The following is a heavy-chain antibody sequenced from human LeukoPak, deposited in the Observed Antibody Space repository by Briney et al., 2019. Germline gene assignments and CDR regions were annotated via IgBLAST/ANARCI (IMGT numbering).Heavy chain of an antibody. CDR2: ISSEGDAT. J-gene: IGHJ4*02. V-gene: IGHV3-74*03. D-gene: IGHD5/OR15-5a*01. CDR3: VRDVSTAGDH. CDR1: GFTFSSYW. Sequence: GGSLRLSCAASGFTFSSYWMHWVRQALGEGLMWVSRISSEGDATKYADSVKGRFTVSRDNAKNTLYLQMNSLRGEDTAVYYCVRDVSTAGDHWGQGTLVTVSS.